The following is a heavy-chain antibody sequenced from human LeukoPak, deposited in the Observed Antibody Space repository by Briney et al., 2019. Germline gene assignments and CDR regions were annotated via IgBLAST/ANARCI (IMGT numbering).Heavy chain of an antibody. V-gene: IGHV4-34*01. J-gene: IGHJ6*02. CDR2: INHSGST. Sequence: EWXGEINHSGSTNYNPSLKSRVTISVDTSKNQFSLKLSSVTAADTAVYYCARAHGYSYGRRRDYYYGMDVWGQGTTVTVSS. D-gene: IGHD5-18*01. CDR3: ARAHGYSYGRRRDYYYGMDV.